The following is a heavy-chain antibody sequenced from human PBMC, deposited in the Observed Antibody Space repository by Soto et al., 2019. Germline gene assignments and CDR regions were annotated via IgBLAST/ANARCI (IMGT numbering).Heavy chain of an antibody. V-gene: IGHV1-69*13. J-gene: IGHJ6*02. Sequence: SVKVSCKASGGTFSSYAISWVRQAPGQGLEWMGGIIPIFGTANYAQKFQGRVTITADESTSTAYMKMSSLRSEDTSVYYFAREWLSPRLCIAVAGTGRGDYYYGMDVWGQGTTVTVSS. D-gene: IGHD6-19*01. CDR2: IIPIFGTA. CDR1: GGTFSSYA. CDR3: AREWLSPRLCIAVAGTGRGDYYYGMDV.